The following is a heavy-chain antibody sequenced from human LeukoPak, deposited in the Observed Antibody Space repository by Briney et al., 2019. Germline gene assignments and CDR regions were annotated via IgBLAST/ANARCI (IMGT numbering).Heavy chain of an antibody. D-gene: IGHD1-26*01. CDR1: GGSISRSSYY. J-gene: IGHJ4*02. CDR3: ARVSVGATEYFDY. CDR2: IYYSGST. Sequence: SETLSLTCTVSGGSISRSSYYWGWIRQPPGKGLEWIGSIYYSGSTYYNPSLKSRVTISVDTSKNQFSLKLSSVTAADTAVYYCARVSVGATEYFDYWGQGTLVTVSS. V-gene: IGHV4-39*07.